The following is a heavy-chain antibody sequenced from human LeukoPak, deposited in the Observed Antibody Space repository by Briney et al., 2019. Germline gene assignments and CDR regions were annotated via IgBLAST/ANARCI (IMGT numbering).Heavy chain of an antibody. CDR3: ARDGQWFGELFGWFDP. Sequence: PGRSLRLSCAASGFTFSSYGMHWVRQAPGKGLEWVAVIWYDGSNKYYADSVKGRFTISRDNSKNTLYLQMNSLRAEDTAVYYYARDGQWFGELFGWFDPWGQGTLVTVSS. V-gene: IGHV3-33*01. J-gene: IGHJ5*02. CDR2: IWYDGSNK. CDR1: GFTFSSYG. D-gene: IGHD3-10*01.